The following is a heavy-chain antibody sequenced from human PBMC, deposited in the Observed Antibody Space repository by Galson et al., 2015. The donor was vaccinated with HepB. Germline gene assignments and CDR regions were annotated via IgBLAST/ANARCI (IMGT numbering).Heavy chain of an antibody. D-gene: IGHD2-2*01. Sequence: PALVKPTQTLTLTCTFSGLSLSTSGVSVGWIRKPPGKALEWLALIYWDDDKRYSPSLQRRLSITKDTSKSQVALTMTNMDPVDTATYYCAHSHIGVDGIYKEEKSFDSRGQGTLVIVSS. CDR3: AHSHIGVDGIYKEEKSFDS. V-gene: IGHV2-5*02. CDR2: IYWDDDK. CDR1: GLSLSTSGVS. J-gene: IGHJ4*02.